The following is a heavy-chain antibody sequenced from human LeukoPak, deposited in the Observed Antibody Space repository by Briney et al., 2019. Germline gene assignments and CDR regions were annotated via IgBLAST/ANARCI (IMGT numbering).Heavy chain of an antibody. D-gene: IGHD3-22*01. CDR2: IYSGGST. CDR1: GFTVSSNY. V-gene: IGHV3-53*01. Sequence: GGSLRLSCAASGFTVSSNYMSWVRQAPGKGLEWVSVIYSGGSTYYADSVKGRFTISRDNSKNTLYLQMNSLRAEDTAVYYCARVPLYDSTDDAFDIWGQGTMVTVSS. J-gene: IGHJ3*02. CDR3: ARVPLYDSTDDAFDI.